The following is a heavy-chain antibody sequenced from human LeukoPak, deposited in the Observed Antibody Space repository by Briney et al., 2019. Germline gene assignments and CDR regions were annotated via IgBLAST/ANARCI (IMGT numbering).Heavy chain of an antibody. CDR1: GYSFTSYW. Sequence: KIGESLKISCKGSGYSFTSYWIGWVRQMPGKGLEWMGIIYPGDSDTRYSPSFQGQVTISADKSISTAYLQWSSLKASDTAMYYCARHPLWFGEFSSAFDTWGQGTMVTVSS. CDR3: ARHPLWFGEFSSAFDT. V-gene: IGHV5-51*01. CDR2: IYPGDSDT. D-gene: IGHD3-10*01. J-gene: IGHJ3*02.